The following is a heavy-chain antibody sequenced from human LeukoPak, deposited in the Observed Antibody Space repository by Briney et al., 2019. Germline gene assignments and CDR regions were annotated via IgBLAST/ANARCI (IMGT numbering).Heavy chain of an antibody. CDR2: IYYSGST. V-gene: IGHV4-59*01. J-gene: IGHJ4*02. Sequence: SETLSLTCTVSGGSISSYYWSWIRHPPGKGLEWIGYIYYSGSTNYNPSLKSRVTISVDTSKNQFSLKLSSVTAADTAVYYCARIEDYGGNSVNYWGQGTLVTVSS. CDR1: GGSISSYY. D-gene: IGHD4-23*01. CDR3: ARIEDYGGNSVNY.